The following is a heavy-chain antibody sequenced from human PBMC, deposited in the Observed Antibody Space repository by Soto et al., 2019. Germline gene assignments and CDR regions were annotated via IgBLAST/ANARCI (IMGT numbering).Heavy chain of an antibody. CDR2: IIPIFGTA. CDR3: ASPLVPAANDYYYYYGMDV. Sequence: QVQLVQSGAEVKKPGSSVKVSCKASGGTFSSYAISWVRQAPGQGLDWMGGIIPIFGTANYAQKFQGRVTITADESTSTAYMELSSLRSEDTAVYYCASPLVPAANDYYYYYGMDVWGQGTTVTVSS. CDR1: GGTFSSYA. J-gene: IGHJ6*02. D-gene: IGHD2-2*01. V-gene: IGHV1-69*12.